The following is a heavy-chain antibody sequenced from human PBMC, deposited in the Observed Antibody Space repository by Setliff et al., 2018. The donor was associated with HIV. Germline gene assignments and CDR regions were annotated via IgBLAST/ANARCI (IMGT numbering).Heavy chain of an antibody. Sequence: SETLSLTCTVSGGSISSGSYYWAWIRQPPGKGLEWIASIHQTGKTYYNASLKSRVTISVDTSNNQFSLKLTSVTAADTALYYCARENSGNYYGNSWGQGILVTVSS. CDR1: GGSISSGSYY. CDR2: IHQTGKT. CDR3: ARENSGNYYGNS. J-gene: IGHJ4*02. D-gene: IGHD1-26*01. V-gene: IGHV4-39*07.